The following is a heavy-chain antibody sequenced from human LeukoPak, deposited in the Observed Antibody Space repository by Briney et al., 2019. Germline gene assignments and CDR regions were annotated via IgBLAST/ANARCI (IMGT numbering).Heavy chain of an antibody. CDR3: ARLYYYDSRLAFDI. D-gene: IGHD3-22*01. Sequence: SETLSLTCTVSGGSIGSYYWSWMRQPPGKGLEWIGYIYYSGSTNYNPSLKSRVTISVDTSKNQFSLKLSSVTAAATAVYYCARLYYYDSRLAFDIWGQGTMVTVSS. J-gene: IGHJ3*02. V-gene: IGHV4-59*01. CDR2: IYYSGST. CDR1: GGSIGSYY.